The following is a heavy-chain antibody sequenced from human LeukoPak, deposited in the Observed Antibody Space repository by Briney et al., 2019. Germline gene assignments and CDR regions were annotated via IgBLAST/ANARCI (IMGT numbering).Heavy chain of an antibody. CDR1: GASISSSSDY. V-gene: IGHV4-39*02. D-gene: IGHD2/OR15-2a*01. CDR2: IFYSGST. CDR3: ARDDVRGFL. Sequence: SETLSLTCTVSGASISSSSDYWGWIRQPPGKGLEWIGSIFYSGSTYYNTSLKSRVTISVDTSRIHFSLKLTSVTAADTAVYYCARDDVRGFLWGQGTLVTVSS. J-gene: IGHJ4*02.